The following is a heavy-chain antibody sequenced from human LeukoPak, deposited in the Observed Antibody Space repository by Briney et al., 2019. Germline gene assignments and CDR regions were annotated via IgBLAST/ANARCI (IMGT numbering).Heavy chain of an antibody. J-gene: IGHJ4*02. Sequence: GGSLRLSCAASGFTFSSYGMHWVRQAPGKGLEWVAVIWYDGSNKYYADSVKGRFTISRDNSKNTLYLQMNSLRAEDTAVYYCARGEGIAVSATTPVDYWGQGTLVTVSS. V-gene: IGHV3-33*01. CDR1: GFTFSSYG. CDR3: ARGEGIAVSATTPVDY. CDR2: IWYDGSNK. D-gene: IGHD6-19*01.